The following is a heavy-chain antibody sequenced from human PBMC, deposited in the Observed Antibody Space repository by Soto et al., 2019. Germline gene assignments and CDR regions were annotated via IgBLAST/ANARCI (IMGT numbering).Heavy chain of an antibody. V-gene: IGHV4-59*01. J-gene: IGHJ5*02. D-gene: IGHD3-10*01. CDR1: GGSISSYY. CDR3: ARDGSGSYTIKGNWFDP. CDR2: IYYSGST. Sequence: PSETLSLTCTVSGGSISSYYWSWIRQPPGKGLEWIGYIYYSGSTNYNPSLKSRVTISVDTSKNQFSLKLSSVTAADTAVYYCARDGSGSYTIKGNWFDPWGQGTLVTVSS.